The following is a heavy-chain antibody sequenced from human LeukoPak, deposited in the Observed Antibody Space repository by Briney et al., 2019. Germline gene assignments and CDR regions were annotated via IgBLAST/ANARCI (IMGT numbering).Heavy chain of an antibody. CDR1: GYTFTGYY. J-gene: IGHJ5*02. D-gene: IGHD6-19*01. V-gene: IGHV1-69*04. Sequence: ASVKVSCKASGYTFTGYYMHWVRQAPGQGLEWMGRIIPILGIANYAQKFQGRVTITADKSTSTAYMELSSLRSEDTAVYYCARVGIAVAGTGNWFDPWGQGTLVTVSS. CDR3: ARVGIAVAGTGNWFDP. CDR2: IIPILGIA.